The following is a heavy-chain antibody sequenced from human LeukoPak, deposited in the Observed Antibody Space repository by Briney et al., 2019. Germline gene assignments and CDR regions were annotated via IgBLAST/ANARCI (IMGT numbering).Heavy chain of an antibody. V-gene: IGHV3-53*01. CDR3: ARTSIAVAATYGLDY. J-gene: IGHJ4*02. CDR1: GFTVSTNY. CDR2: IYSGGGT. Sequence: GGSLRLSCAASGFTVSTNYMTWVRQAPGKGLDCVSVIYSGGGTYYADSVKGRFTISRDNSKNTLYLQMNSLRAEDTAVYYCARTSIAVAATYGLDYWGQGILVTVSS. D-gene: IGHD6-19*01.